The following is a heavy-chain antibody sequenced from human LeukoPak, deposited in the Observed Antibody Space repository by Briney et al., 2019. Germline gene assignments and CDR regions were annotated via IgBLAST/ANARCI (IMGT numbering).Heavy chain of an antibody. J-gene: IGHJ3*02. V-gene: IGHV3-21*04. D-gene: IGHD3-16*01. Sequence: PGGSLRLSCAASGFTFSTYTMNWVRQAPGKGLEWVSSISSRGDYIYFADSLKGRFTISRDNAKNSLYLQMNSLRAEDTALYYCAKDFHRLGEFDAFDIWGQGTMVTVSS. CDR3: AKDFHRLGEFDAFDI. CDR2: ISSRGDYI. CDR1: GFTFSTYT.